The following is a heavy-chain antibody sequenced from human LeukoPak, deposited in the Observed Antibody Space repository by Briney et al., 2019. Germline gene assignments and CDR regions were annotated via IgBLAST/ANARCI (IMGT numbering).Heavy chain of an antibody. CDR1: GFSFTSYA. Sequence: PGGSLRLSCVTSGFSFTSYAMHWGRQAPGKGREWVEVSGFDGVSEDYRDSVKGRFTIFRDNSKKTFYLQMNSLTVEDTAVYYCAKDRWVQETSLHFFDSWGQGTLVTVSS. J-gene: IGHJ4*02. D-gene: IGHD3-16*01. V-gene: IGHV3-33*06. CDR3: AKDRWVQETSLHFFDS. CDR2: SGFDGVSE.